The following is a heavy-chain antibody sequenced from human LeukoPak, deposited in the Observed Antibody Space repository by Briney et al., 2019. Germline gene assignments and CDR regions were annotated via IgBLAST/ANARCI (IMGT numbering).Heavy chain of an antibody. V-gene: IGHV1-3*01. CDR1: GYTFTSYA. CDR3: ARDLDSSREDI. J-gene: IGHJ6*02. CDR2: INAGNGNT. Sequence: GASVKVSCKASGYTFTSYAMHWVRQAPGQRLEWMGWINAGNGNTKYSQKFQGRVTITRDTSASTAYMELSSLRSEDTAAYYCARDLDSSREDIWGQGTTVAVSS. D-gene: IGHD3-22*01.